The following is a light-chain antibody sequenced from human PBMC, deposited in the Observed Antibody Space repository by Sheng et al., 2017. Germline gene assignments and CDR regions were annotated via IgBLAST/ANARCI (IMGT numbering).Light chain of an antibody. J-gene: IGLJ2*01. CDR3: QVWDTSSDPQGV. Sequence: LTQPPSVSVAPGEAARFTCEGDNIETKSVHWYQHKPGQAPVMVVYDDSRRPSGIPERFSGSNTGNTATLTLSGVEAGDEADFYCQVWDTSSDPQGVFGGGTKLTVL. CDR2: DDS. V-gene: IGLV3-21*02. CDR1: NIETKS.